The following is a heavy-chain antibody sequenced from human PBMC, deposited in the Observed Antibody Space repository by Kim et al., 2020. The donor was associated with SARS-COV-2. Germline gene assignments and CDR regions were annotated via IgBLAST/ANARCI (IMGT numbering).Heavy chain of an antibody. CDR1: GGSISSSSYY. CDR2: IYYSGST. D-gene: IGHD6-13*01. J-gene: IGHJ5*02. Sequence: SETLSLTCTVSGGSISSSSYYWGWIRQPPGKGLEWIGSIYYSGSTYYNPSLKSRVTISVDTSKNQFSLKLSSVTAADTAVYYCGARRQQLAHNWFDPWGQGTLVTVSS. CDR3: GARRQQLAHNWFDP. V-gene: IGHV4-39*01.